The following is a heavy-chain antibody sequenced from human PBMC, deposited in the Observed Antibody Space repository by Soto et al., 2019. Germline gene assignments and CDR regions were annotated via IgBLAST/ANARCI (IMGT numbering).Heavy chain of an antibody. CDR3: ARPWYSSSWYGEEDYYYGMDV. CDR2: IYYSGST. CDR1: GGSISSSSHY. Sequence: PSETLSLTRTVSGGSISSSSHYWGWIRQPPGKGLEWIGSIYYSGSTYYNPSLKSRVTISVDTSKNQFSLKLSSVTAADTAVYYCARPWYSSSWYGEEDYYYGMDVWGQGTTVT. J-gene: IGHJ6*02. V-gene: IGHV4-39*01. D-gene: IGHD6-13*01.